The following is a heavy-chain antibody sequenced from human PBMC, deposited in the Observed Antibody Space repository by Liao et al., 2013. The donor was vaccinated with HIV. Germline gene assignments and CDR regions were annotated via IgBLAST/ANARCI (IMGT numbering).Heavy chain of an antibody. D-gene: IGHD4-17*01. J-gene: IGHJ4*02. V-gene: IGHV4-34*02. CDR3: ARVAPYYGDSYYFDS. Sequence: QVQLQQWGAGLLKPSEALSLTCAVYGGSFSDYYWTWIRQSPGTGLEWIGEVNHSGGTNYNPSLKSRVTISVDTSKIQFSLRLSSVTAADTAVYYCARVAPYYGDSYYFDSWGQGTLVTVSS. CDR1: GGSFSDYY. CDR2: VNHSGGT.